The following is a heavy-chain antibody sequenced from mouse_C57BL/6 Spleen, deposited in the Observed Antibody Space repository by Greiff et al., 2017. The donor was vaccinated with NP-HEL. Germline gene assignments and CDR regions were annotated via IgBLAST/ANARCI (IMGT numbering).Heavy chain of an antibody. V-gene: IGHV1-69*01. CDR1: GYTFTSYW. CDR3: ARSEWLDAMDY. D-gene: IGHD2-2*01. Sequence: QVQLQQPGAELVMPGASVKLSCKASGYTFTSYWMHWVKQRPGQGLEWIGEIDPSDSYTNYNQKFKGKSTLTVDKSSSTAYMQLSSLTSEDSAVYYCARSEWLDAMDYWGQGTSVTVSS. J-gene: IGHJ4*01. CDR2: IDPSDSYT.